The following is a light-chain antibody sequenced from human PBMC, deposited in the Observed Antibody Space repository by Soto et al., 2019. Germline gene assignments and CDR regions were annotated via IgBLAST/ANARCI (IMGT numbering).Light chain of an antibody. CDR3: QKYNRAPPT. V-gene: IGKV3-15*01. CDR1: QFVSSR. J-gene: IGKJ1*01. CDR2: DTS. Sequence: EIVVTQSASTLSGSAGERVTLSWGASQFVSSRLAWYQQRTGQVPRLLIYDTSTRAPGISARFSGSGSGTDFTLTISSLQTEDVATYYCQKYNRAPPTFGQGTKVDIK.